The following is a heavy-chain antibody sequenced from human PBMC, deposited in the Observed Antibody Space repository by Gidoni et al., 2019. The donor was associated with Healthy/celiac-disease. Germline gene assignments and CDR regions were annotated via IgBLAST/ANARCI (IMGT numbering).Heavy chain of an antibody. V-gene: IGHV3-11*01. D-gene: IGHD3-22*01. CDR3: ARDDYYDSNPYYGMDV. CDR2: ISSSGSTI. CDR1: GFTFRASY. J-gene: IGHJ6*02. Sequence: QVQLVESGGGLVTPGGSLRLSCAASGFTFRASYMSRIRQAPGKGLEWVSYISSSGSTIYYADSVKGRFTISRDNAKNSLYLQMNSLRAEDTAVYYCARDDYYDSNPYYGMDVWGQGTTVTVSS.